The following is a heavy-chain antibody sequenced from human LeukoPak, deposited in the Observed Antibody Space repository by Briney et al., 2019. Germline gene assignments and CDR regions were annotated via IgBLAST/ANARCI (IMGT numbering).Heavy chain of an antibody. CDR3: ARGPSGTRPTVY. D-gene: IGHD1-7*01. CDR2: INPNNGGS. CDR1: GYTFTGYY. Sequence: ASVKVSCKASGYTFTGYYVHWVRQAPGQVLEWMGRINPNNGGSDYAQKFQGRVTMTRDASITTAYMDLTRMTSDDTVVYYCARGPSGTRPTVYWGQGTLVTVSS. J-gene: IGHJ4*02. V-gene: IGHV1-2*05.